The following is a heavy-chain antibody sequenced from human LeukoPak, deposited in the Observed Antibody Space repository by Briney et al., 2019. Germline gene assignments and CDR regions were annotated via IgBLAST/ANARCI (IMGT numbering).Heavy chain of an antibody. CDR1: GYTFTGYY. CDR2: INPNSGGT. J-gene: IGHJ6*03. V-gene: IGHV1-2*02. CDR3: ARDRRDYYYMDV. Sequence: ASVKVSCKASGYTFTGYYMHWVRQAPGQGLEWMGWINPNSGGTNYAQKFQGRVTMTRDTSISAAYMELSRLRSDDTAVYYCARDRRDYYYMDVWGKGTTVTVSS.